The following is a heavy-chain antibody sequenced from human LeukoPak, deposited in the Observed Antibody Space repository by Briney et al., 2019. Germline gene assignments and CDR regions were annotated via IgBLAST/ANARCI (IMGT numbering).Heavy chain of an antibody. CDR1: GFTFSNCA. CDR2: ISGSGGST. Sequence: GGSLRLSCAASGFTFSNCAMSWVRQAPEKGLEWVSAISGSGGSTYYADSVKGRFTISRDNSKNTLYLQMNSLRAEDTAVYYCAKDEPPYSSGWYDAFDIWGQGTMVTVSS. V-gene: IGHV3-23*01. CDR3: AKDEPPYSSGWYDAFDI. D-gene: IGHD6-19*01. J-gene: IGHJ3*02.